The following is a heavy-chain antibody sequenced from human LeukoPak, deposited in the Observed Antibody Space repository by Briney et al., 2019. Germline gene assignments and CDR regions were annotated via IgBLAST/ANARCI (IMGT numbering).Heavy chain of an antibody. V-gene: IGHV3-7*01. CDR2: IKEDGSEK. J-gene: IGHJ4*02. CDR3: ARGGYQLIDY. CDR1: GFTFNTYW. Sequence: GGSLRLSCAASGFTFNTYWMSWVRQAPGKGLEWVANIKEDGSEKYYVDSVKGRFTISRDNAKNSLYLQMNSLRAEDTAVYYCARGGYQLIDYWGQGTLVTVS. D-gene: IGHD5-18*01.